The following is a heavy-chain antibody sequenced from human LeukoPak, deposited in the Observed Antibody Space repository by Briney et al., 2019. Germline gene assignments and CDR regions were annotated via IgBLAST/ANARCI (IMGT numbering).Heavy chain of an antibody. D-gene: IGHD6-19*01. CDR1: GFTFRTYS. Sequence: GRSLKLSCAASGFTFRTYSMHWVRQVPGKALQWVSAISYTGSSENYADSVKGRFTISRDNSKNTLYLQMDSLRSEDSAVYYCAREASSSGWLLDNWGQGTLVTVSS. V-gene: IGHV3-30*01. CDR3: AREASSSGWLLDN. J-gene: IGHJ4*02. CDR2: ISYTGSSE.